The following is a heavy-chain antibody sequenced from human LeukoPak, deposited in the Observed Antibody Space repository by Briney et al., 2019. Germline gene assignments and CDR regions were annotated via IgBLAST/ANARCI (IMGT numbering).Heavy chain of an antibody. D-gene: IGHD4-17*01. CDR3: AKDLYGDHYFDY. V-gene: IGHV3-23*01. CDR2: ISGSGGST. CDR1: GLTFSSYA. Sequence: GGSLRLSCAASGLTFSSYAMSWVRQAPGKGLEWASTISGSGGSTYYADSVKGRFTISRDNSKNTLFLQMNSLRAEDTAVYYCAKDLYGDHYFDYWGQGTLVTVSS. J-gene: IGHJ4*02.